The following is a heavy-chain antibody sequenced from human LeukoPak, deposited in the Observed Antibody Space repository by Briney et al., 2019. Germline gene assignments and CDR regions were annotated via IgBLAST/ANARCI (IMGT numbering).Heavy chain of an antibody. CDR1: GFTFSSYS. Sequence: GGSLRLSCAASGFTFSSYSMNWVRQAPGKGLEWVSSISSSSYIYYADSVKGRFTISRDNSKNTLYLQMNSLRAEDTAVYYCARDQGGSYFDYWGQGTLVTVSS. J-gene: IGHJ4*02. D-gene: IGHD3-16*01. CDR2: ISSSSYI. CDR3: ARDQGGSYFDY. V-gene: IGHV3-21*01.